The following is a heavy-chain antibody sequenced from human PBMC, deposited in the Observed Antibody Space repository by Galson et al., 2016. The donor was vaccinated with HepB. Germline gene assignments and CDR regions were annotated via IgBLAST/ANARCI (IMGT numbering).Heavy chain of an antibody. CDR3: ARAYYDFVYGMDV. J-gene: IGHJ6*02. Sequence: SLRLSCAASGFSFNNYDMHWVRQTTGKGLEWVSTIDAAGATYYLGSVKGRFAISRENAKNSLYLQMNSLRAEDTAIYYCARAYYDFVYGMDVWGQGTTVTVSS. CDR2: IDAAGAT. V-gene: IGHV3-13*01. CDR1: GFSFNNYD. D-gene: IGHD3-3*01.